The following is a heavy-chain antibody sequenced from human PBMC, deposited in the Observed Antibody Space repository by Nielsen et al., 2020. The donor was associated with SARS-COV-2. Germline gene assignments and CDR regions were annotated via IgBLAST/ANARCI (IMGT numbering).Heavy chain of an antibody. V-gene: IGHV3-30*18. CDR3: AKISGSQRHYFDF. CDR1: GLIFSSSW. Sequence: GESLKISCAASGLIFSSSWMVWVRQAPGKGLEWVAVMSSDGSKKFYADSVKGRFTISRDNSKNTLYLQLNSLRAEDTAVFYCAKISGSQRHYFDFWGQGALVTVSS. J-gene: IGHJ4*02. CDR2: MSSDGSKK. D-gene: IGHD1-26*01.